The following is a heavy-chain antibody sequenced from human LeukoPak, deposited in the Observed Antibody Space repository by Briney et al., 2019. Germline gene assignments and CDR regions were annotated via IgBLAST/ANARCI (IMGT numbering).Heavy chain of an antibody. J-gene: IGHJ4*02. D-gene: IGHD1-14*01. Sequence: SETLSLTCTVSGGSINSYYWSWIRQPPGKGLEWIGYIYYSGSTNYNPSLKSRVTISIDTSKNQFSLKLSSVTAADTAVYYCAAQPDYWGQGTLVTVSS. CDR1: GGSINSYY. CDR2: IYYSGST. V-gene: IGHV4-59*01. CDR3: AAQPDY.